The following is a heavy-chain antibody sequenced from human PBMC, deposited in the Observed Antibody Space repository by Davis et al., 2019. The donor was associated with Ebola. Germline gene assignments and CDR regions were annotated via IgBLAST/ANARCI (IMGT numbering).Heavy chain of an antibody. CDR1: GYSFTSYW. CDR2: IYPGDSDT. D-gene: IGHD6-6*01. CDR3: ARHPPYWAARPPGYGMDV. J-gene: IGHJ6*02. V-gene: IGHV5-51*01. Sequence: GESLKISCKGSGYSFTSYWIGWVRQMPGKGLEWMGIIYPGDSDTRYSPSFQGQVTISADKSIRTAYLQWSSLKASDTAMYYCARHPPYWAARPPGYGMDVWGQGTTVTVSS.